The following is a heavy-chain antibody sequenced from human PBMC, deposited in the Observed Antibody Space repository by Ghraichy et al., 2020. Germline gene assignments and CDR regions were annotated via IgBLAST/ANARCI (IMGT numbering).Heavy chain of an antibody. CDR3: TRHEQWQNWFDP. CDR1: GFTFSGSA. D-gene: IGHD6-19*01. Sequence: GGSLRLSCAASGFTFSGSAMHWVRQASGKGLEWVGRIRSKANSYATAYAASVKGRFTISRDDSKNTAYLQMNSLKTEDTAVYYCTRHEQWQNWFDPWGQGTLVTVSS. V-gene: IGHV3-73*01. CDR2: IRSKANSYAT. J-gene: IGHJ5*02.